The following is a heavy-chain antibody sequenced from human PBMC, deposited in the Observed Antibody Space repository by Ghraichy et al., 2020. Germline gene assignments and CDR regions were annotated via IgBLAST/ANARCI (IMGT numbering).Heavy chain of an antibody. CDR1: GGSIYSNFY. Sequence: SETLSLTCTVSGGSIYSNFYWAWIRQSPGKGLEWIGNIFSSGSTNYNPSLKSRVTMSVDTSKSPFSLKLRSFTAADTAVYYCASDLGGWYGYNAFDYWGQGTLVTVSS. J-gene: IGHJ4*02. CDR3: ASDLGGWYGYNAFDY. CDR2: IFSSGST. V-gene: IGHV4-59*01. D-gene: IGHD5-24*01.